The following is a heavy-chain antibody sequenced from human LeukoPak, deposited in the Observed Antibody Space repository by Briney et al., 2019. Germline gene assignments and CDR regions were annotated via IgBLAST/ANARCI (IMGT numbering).Heavy chain of an antibody. J-gene: IGHJ4*02. CDR2: FDPEDGET. CDR1: GYTLTELS. D-gene: IGHD6-19*01. Sequence: ASVKVSCKVSGYTLTELSMHWVRQAPGKGLEWMGGFDPEDGETIYAQKFQGRVTMTEDTSTDTAYMELSSLRSEDTAVYYCATVLGIAVEIGCWGQGTLVTVSS. CDR3: ATVLGIAVEIGC. V-gene: IGHV1-24*01.